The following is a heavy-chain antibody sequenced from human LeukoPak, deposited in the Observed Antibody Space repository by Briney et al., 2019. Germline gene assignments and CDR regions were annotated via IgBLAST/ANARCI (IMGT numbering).Heavy chain of an antibody. J-gene: IGHJ4*02. CDR3: ATWRGVWDMVRGVITYFDY. V-gene: IGHV1-46*01. Sequence: ASVKVSCKAFGYTFTSNYMHWVRQAPGQGPEWMGVISPSGGSTTYAQKFQGRVTLTRDMSTSTDYLELSSLRSEDTAVYYCATWRGVWDMVRGVITYFDYWGQGTLVTVSS. D-gene: IGHD3-10*01. CDR1: GYTFTSNY. CDR2: ISPSGGST.